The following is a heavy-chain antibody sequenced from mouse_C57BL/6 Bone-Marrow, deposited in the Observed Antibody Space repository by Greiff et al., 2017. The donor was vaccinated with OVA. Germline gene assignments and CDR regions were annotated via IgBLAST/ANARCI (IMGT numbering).Heavy chain of an antibody. J-gene: IGHJ1*03. CDR3: ARDYYGSSYVV. CDR2: ISNGGGST. V-gene: IGHV5-12*01. Sequence: EVQVVESGGGLVQPGGSLKLSCAASGFTFSDYYMYWVRQTPEKRLEWVAYISNGGGSTYYPDTVKGRFTISRDNAKNTLYLQMSRLKSEDTAMYYCARDYYGSSYVVWGTGTTVTVSS. CDR1: GFTFSDYY. D-gene: IGHD1-1*01.